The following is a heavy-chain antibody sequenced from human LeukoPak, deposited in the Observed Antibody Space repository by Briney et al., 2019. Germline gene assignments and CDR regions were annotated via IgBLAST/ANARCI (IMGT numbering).Heavy chain of an antibody. J-gene: IGHJ3*02. Sequence: PSETLSLTCAVYGGSFSGHYWSWIRQPPGKGLEWIGEINHSGSTNYNPSLKSRVTISVDTSKNQFSLKLSSVTAADTAVYYCARGRTPFHAFDIWGQGTMVTVSS. CDR2: INHSGST. CDR1: GGSFSGHY. V-gene: IGHV4-34*01. D-gene: IGHD1-14*01. CDR3: ARGRTPFHAFDI.